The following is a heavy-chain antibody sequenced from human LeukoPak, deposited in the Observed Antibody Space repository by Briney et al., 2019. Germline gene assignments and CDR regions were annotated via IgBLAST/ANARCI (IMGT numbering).Heavy chain of an antibody. CDR3: ARAYCSGGSCPPTH. D-gene: IGHD2-15*01. J-gene: IGHJ4*02. V-gene: IGHV4-59*01. CDR1: GGSISSYY. Sequence: SETLSLTCTVSGGSISSYYWNWIRQPPGKGLEWIGYIYYSGSTNYNPSLKSRVTISVDTSKNQFSLKLSSVTAADTAVYYCARAYCSGGSCPPTHWGQGTLVTVSS. CDR2: IYYSGST.